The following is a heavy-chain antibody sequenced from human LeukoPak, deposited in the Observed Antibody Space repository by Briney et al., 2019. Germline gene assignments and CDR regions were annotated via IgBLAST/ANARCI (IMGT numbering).Heavy chain of an antibody. J-gene: IGHJ3*02. CDR1: GFTFSSYA. CDR2: ISGSGGST. V-gene: IGHV3-23*01. CDR3: AKDRPIAAADTDAFDI. Sequence: HPGGSLRLSCAASGFTFSSYAMSWVRQAPGKGLEWVSAISGSGGSTYYADSVKGRFTISRDNSKNTLYLQMNSLRAEDTAVYYCAKDRPIAAADTDAFDIWGQGTMVTVSS. D-gene: IGHD6-13*01.